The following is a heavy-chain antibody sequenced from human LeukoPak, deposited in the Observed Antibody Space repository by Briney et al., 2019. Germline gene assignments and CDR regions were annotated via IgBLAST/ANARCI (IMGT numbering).Heavy chain of an antibody. Sequence: SETLSLTCTVSGGSIRSYYWSWIRQPPGKGLEWIGYIYYSGSTNYNPSLKSRVTISVDTSKNQFSLKLSSVTAADTAVYYCARQRWGTDFDYWGQGTLVTVSS. CDR3: ARQRWGTDFDY. CDR2: IYYSGST. V-gene: IGHV4-59*08. J-gene: IGHJ4*02. D-gene: IGHD1-26*01. CDR1: GGSIRSYY.